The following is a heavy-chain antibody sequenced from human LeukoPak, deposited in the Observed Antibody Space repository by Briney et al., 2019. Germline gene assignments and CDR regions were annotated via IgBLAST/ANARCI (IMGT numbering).Heavy chain of an antibody. CDR2: LSFDGSTK. Sequence: PGGSLRLSCAASGFTFSTFGMHWVRQAPGKGLEWVAVLSFDGSTKYYADSVKGRFTISRDNSKNTLYLEMNSLRVEDTAVYYCAKVTTSSGYYSRFDHWGQGTLVTVSS. CDR3: AKVTTSSGYYSRFDH. CDR1: GFTFSTFG. D-gene: IGHD3-22*01. J-gene: IGHJ4*02. V-gene: IGHV3-30*18.